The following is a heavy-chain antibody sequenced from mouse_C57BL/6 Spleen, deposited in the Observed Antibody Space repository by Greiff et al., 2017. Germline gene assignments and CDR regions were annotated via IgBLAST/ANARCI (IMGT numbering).Heavy chain of an antibody. D-gene: IGHD6-1*01. CDR1: GYTFTSYW. J-gene: IGHJ1*03. CDR3: ARPLQEWYFDV. V-gene: IGHV1-7*01. CDR2: INPSSGYT. Sequence: QVQLQQSGAELANPGASVKLSCKASGYTFTSYWMHWVKQRPGQGLEWIGYINPSSGYTKYNQKFKDKATLTADKSSSTAYMQLSSLTYEDSAVYYCARPLQEWYFDVWGTGTTVTVSS.